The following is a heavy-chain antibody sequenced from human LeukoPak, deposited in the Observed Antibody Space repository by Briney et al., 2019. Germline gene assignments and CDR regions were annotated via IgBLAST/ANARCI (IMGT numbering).Heavy chain of an antibody. CDR2: ISYDGSNK. Sequence: PGRSLRLSCAASGFTFSSYGMHWVRQAPGKGLEWVAVISYDGSNKYYADSVKGRFTISRDNSKNTLFLQMNSLRAEDTAVYYCARTYDSTGHHISDYWGQGTLVTVSS. CDR1: GFTFSSYG. D-gene: IGHD3-22*01. J-gene: IGHJ4*02. V-gene: IGHV3-30*03. CDR3: ARTYDSTGHHISDY.